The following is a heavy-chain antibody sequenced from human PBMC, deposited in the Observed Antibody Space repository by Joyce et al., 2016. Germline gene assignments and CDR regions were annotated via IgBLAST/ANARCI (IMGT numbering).Heavy chain of an antibody. Sequence: EVQLVESGGGLLQPGGSLRLSCAASGFTVSSNYMSWVRQTPGKGLGWVSVIYSVDTTYSADSVRGRFTISRDNSKNTLYLQMNSMRAEDTAVYYCAREGRLRGFIYGPEVYWGQGTLVTVSS. CDR1: GFTVSSNY. J-gene: IGHJ4*02. D-gene: IGHD5-18*01. CDR2: IYSVDTT. V-gene: IGHV3-53*01. CDR3: AREGRLRGFIYGPEVY.